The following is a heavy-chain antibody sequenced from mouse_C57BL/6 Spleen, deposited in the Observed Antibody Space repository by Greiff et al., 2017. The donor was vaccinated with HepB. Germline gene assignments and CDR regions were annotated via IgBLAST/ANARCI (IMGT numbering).Heavy chain of an antibody. V-gene: IGHV5-4*01. D-gene: IGHD2-1*01. CDR2: ISDGGSYT. Sequence: EVQVVESGGGLVKPGGSLKLSCAASGFTFSSYAMSWVRQTPEKRLEWVATISDGGSYTYYPDNVKGRFTISRDNAKNNLYLQMSHLKSEDTAMYYCASDGNYGWFAYWGQGTLVTVSA. CDR3: ASDGNYGWFAY. CDR1: GFTFSSYA. J-gene: IGHJ3*01.